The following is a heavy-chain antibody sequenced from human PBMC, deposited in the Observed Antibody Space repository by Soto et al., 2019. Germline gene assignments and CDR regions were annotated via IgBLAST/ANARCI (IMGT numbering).Heavy chain of an antibody. CDR3: ARDGARGYYYYYYGMDV. Sequence: GASVKVSCKASGYTFTSYAMHWVRQAPGQRLEWMGWINAGNGNTKYSQKFQGRVTITRDTSASTAYMELSSLRSEDTAVYYCARDGARGYYYYYYGMDVWGQGTTVTVSS. J-gene: IGHJ6*02. CDR2: INAGNGNT. CDR1: GYTFTSYA. D-gene: IGHD3-16*01. V-gene: IGHV1-3*01.